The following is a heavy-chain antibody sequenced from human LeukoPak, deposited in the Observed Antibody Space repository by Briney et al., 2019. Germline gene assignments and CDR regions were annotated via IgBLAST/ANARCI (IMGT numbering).Heavy chain of an antibody. J-gene: IGHJ4*02. CDR1: GFTFSSYA. CDR2: ISYDGSNK. V-gene: IGHV3-30-3*01. Sequence: GGSLRLSCAASGFTFSSYAMHWVRQAPGKGLEWVAVISYDGSNKYYADSVKGRFTISRDNSKNTLYLQMNSLRAEDTAVYYCARDGTPYYDSSAFDYWGQGTLVTVSS. CDR3: ARDGTPYYDSSAFDY. D-gene: IGHD3-22*01.